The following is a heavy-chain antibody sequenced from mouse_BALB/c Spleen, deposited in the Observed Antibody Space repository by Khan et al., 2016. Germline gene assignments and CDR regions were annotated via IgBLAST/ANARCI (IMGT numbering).Heavy chain of an antibody. CDR1: GYSITSGYG. Sequence: VQLQQSGPGLVKPSQSLSLTCTVTGYSITSGYGWNWIRQFPGNKLEWMGYISYSGSTNYNPSLKSRISITRDTSKNQFFLQLNSVTTGDTATYYVARPARIKYWGQGTTLTVSS. D-gene: IGHD1-2*01. J-gene: IGHJ2*01. V-gene: IGHV3-2*02. CDR3: ARPARIKY. CDR2: ISYSGST.